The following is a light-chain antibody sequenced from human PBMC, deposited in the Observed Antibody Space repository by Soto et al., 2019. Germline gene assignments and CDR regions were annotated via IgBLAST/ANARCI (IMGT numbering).Light chain of an antibody. CDR2: GAS. J-gene: IGKJ1*01. Sequence: EVVLTQSPGTLSLSPGERATVSCRVSQTISRNYLAWYQKKPGQAPRLLIYGASTRATGIPDRFTGSGSGTDFTLTIARLEPEDFAVYYCQQYGGPVPWTFGQGTKVEV. CDR3: QQYGGPVPWT. CDR1: QTISRNY. V-gene: IGKV3-20*01.